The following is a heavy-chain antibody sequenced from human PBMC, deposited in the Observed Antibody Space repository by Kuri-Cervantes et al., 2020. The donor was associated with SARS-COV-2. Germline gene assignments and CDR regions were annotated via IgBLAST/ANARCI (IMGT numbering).Heavy chain of an antibody. V-gene: IGHV1-46*03. CDR3: ARAPGSEGAFDI. CDR1: GYTFTSYY. CDR2: INPSGGST. J-gene: IGHJ3*02. D-gene: IGHD1-1*01. Sequence: ASVKVSCKASGYTFTSYYVHWVRQAPGQGLEWMGIINPSGGSTSYAQKFQGRVTMTRDTSTSTVYMELSSLRSEDTAVYYCARAPGSEGAFDIWGQGTMVTVSS.